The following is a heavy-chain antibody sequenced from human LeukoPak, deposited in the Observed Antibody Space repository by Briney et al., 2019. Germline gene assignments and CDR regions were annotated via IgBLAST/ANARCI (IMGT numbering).Heavy chain of an antibody. J-gene: IGHJ2*01. CDR2: IYYSGST. V-gene: IGHV4-59*01. CDR1: GGSISSYY. Sequence: PSETLSLTCTVSGGSISSYYWSWIRQPPGKGLEWIGYIYYSGSTNYNPSLKSRVTISVDTSKNQFSLKLSSVTAADTAVYYCARDGTARPYWYFDLWGRGTLVTVSS. CDR3: ARDGTARPYWYFDL. D-gene: IGHD1-26*01.